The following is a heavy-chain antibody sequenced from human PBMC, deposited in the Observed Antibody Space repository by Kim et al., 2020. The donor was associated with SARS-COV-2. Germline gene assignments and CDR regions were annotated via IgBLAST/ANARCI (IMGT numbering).Heavy chain of an antibody. Sequence: GGSLRLSCAASGFTFSSYAMSWVRQAPGKGLEWVSAISGSGGSTYHADSVKGRFTISRDNSKNTLYLQMNSLRADDTAVYYCAKRRDVYNPRPDFDYWGQGTLVTVSS. CDR1: GFTFSSYA. V-gene: IGHV3-23*01. CDR2: ISGSGGST. J-gene: IGHJ4*02. CDR3: AKRRDVYNPRPDFDY. D-gene: IGHD1-1*01.